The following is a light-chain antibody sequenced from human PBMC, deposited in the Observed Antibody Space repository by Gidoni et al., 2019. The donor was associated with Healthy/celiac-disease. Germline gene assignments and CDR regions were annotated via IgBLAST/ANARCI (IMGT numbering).Light chain of an antibody. CDR2: ADS. J-gene: IGLJ2*01. CDR3: QVWDSSSDHVV. Sequence: SSVLTQPPSVSVAPGKTARITCGGNNIGSKSVHWYQQKTGQAPVLVVYADSDRPSGIPERFSGSNCGNTAPLPISRVEAGDEAAYYCQVWDSSSDHVVFGGGTKLPVL. CDR1: NIGSKS. V-gene: IGLV3-21*03.